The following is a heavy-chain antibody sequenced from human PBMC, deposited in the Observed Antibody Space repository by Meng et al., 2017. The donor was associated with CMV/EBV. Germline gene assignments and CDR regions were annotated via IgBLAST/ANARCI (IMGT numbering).Heavy chain of an antibody. Sequence: ASVKVSCKASGYTFTSYAMHWVRQAPGQRLEWMGWSNAGNGNTKYSQEFQGRVTITRDTSASTAYMELSSLRSEDTAVYYCAIGVPAAISYYYYGMDVWGQGTTVTVSS. CDR3: AIGVPAAISYYYYGMDV. J-gene: IGHJ6*02. V-gene: IGHV1-3*02. D-gene: IGHD2-2*02. CDR1: GYTFTSYA. CDR2: SNAGNGNT.